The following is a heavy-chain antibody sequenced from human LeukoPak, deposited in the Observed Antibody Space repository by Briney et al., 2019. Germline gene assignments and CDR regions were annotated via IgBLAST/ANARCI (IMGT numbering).Heavy chain of an antibody. D-gene: IGHD3-3*01. CDR2: IWKDGSDE. Sequence: GRSLRLSCAAAGFTFGDFGMHWVRQAPGKGLEWVALIWKDGSDEFYADSVKGRFTISRDNSRNTLSLQMNSLRGEDTAVYYCAREEAFQLEASLDQWSQGTLVTVSS. CDR1: GFTFGDFG. V-gene: IGHV3-33*01. J-gene: IGHJ4*02. CDR3: AREEAFQLEASLDQ.